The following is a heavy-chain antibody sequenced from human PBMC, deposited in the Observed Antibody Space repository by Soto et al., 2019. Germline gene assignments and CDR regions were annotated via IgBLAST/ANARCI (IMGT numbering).Heavy chain of an antibody. CDR1: VFTFSSYA. V-gene: IGHV3-23*01. Sequence: GGSLRLSCAACVFTFSSYAMSWVRQAPGKGLEWVSAISGSGGSTYYADSVKGRFTISRDNSKNTLYLQMNSLRAEDTAVYYCAKENYYDSSGYPTDYWGQGTLVTVSS. CDR3: AKENYYDSSGYPTDY. D-gene: IGHD3-22*01. J-gene: IGHJ4*02. CDR2: ISGSGGST.